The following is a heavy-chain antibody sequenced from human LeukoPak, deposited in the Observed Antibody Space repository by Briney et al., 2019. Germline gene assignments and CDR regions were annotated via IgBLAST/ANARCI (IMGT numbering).Heavy chain of an antibody. D-gene: IGHD2-15*01. V-gene: IGHV3-30*02. CDR1: GFTFSSYG. Sequence: QPGGSLRLSCAASGFTFSSYGMHWVRQAPGKGLEWVAFIRYDGSNKNYADPVKGRFTIARGSSKNTLYLQMNSLRVEDTAVYYCAKSCGGGSCYPDSWGQGTLVTVSS. CDR3: AKSCGGGSCYPDS. J-gene: IGHJ5*01. CDR2: IRYDGSNK.